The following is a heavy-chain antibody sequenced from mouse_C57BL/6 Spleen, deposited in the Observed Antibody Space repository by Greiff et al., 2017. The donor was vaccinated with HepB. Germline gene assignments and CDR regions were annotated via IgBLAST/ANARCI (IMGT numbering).Heavy chain of an antibody. V-gene: IGHV5-4*01. CDR2: ISDGGSYT. D-gene: IGHD2-1*01. CDR1: GFTFSSYA. CDR3: ARDLLWAMDY. J-gene: IGHJ4*01. Sequence: EVMLVESGGGLVKPGGSLKLSCAASGFTFSSYAMSWDRQTPEKRLEWVATISDGGSYTYYPDNVKGRFTISRDNAKNNLYLQMSHLKSEDTAMYYCARDLLWAMDYWGQGTSVTVSS.